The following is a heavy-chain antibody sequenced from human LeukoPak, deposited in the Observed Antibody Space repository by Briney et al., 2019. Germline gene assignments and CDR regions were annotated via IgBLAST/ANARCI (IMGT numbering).Heavy chain of an antibody. CDR2: ISYDGSNK. CDR3: AKDGGYSSGWYFDY. J-gene: IGHJ4*02. D-gene: IGHD6-19*01. Sequence: PGGSLRLSCAASGFTFSTYAMNWVRQAPGKGLEWVAVISYDGSNKYYADSVKGRFTISRDNSKNTLYLQMNSLRAEDTAVYYCAKDGGYSSGWYFDYWGQGTLVTVSS. CDR1: GFTFSTYA. V-gene: IGHV3-30*18.